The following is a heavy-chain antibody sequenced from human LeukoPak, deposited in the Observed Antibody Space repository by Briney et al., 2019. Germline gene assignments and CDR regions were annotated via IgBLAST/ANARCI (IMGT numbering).Heavy chain of an antibody. V-gene: IGHV4-34*01. CDR3: ARGRWLVLDY. D-gene: IGHD6-19*01. CDR1: GGSFSGYY. Sequence: SETLSLTCAVYGGSFSGYYWSWIRQPPGKGLEWIGEINHSGSTYYNPSLKSRVTISVDTSKNQFSLKLSSVTAADTAVYYCARGRWLVLDYWGQGTLVTVSS. J-gene: IGHJ4*02. CDR2: INHSGST.